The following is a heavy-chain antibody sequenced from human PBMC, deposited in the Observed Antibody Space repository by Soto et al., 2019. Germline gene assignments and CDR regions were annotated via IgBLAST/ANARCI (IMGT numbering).Heavy chain of an antibody. CDR2: IYYSGST. Sequence: PSETLSLTCTVSGGSISSSSYYWGWIRQPPGQGLEWIGSIYYSGSTYYNPSLKSRVIISVDTSKNQFSLKLSSVTSADPAVYYCASRRVGLVRGGDYWGQGTLVTVSS. V-gene: IGHV4-39*01. J-gene: IGHJ4*02. CDR3: ASRRVGLVRGGDY. D-gene: IGHD3-10*01. CDR1: GGSISSSSYY.